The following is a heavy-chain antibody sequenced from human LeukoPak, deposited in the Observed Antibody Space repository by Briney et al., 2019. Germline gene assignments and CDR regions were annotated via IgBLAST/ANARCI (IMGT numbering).Heavy chain of an antibody. CDR2: IKQDGSEK. CDR1: GFTFSSYW. Sequence: GGSLRLSCAASGFTFSSYWMSWVRQAPGKGLEWVANIKQDGSEKYYVGSVKGRFTISRDNAKNSLYLQMNSLRAEDTAVYYCARVRGYCSGGSCYPYYYYMDVWGKGTTVTVSS. CDR3: ARVRGYCSGGSCYPYYYYMDV. V-gene: IGHV3-7*01. J-gene: IGHJ6*03. D-gene: IGHD2-15*01.